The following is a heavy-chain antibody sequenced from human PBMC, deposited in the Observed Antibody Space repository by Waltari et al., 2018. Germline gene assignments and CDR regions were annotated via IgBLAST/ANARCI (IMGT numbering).Heavy chain of an antibody. J-gene: IGHJ3*02. Sequence: QLPLQESGPGLVTPSEALSLTCTVSGSSFSRTYQWGWIRQSPGKGLEWIATFYRYGDTYYNPSLKSRVSISVDTSETQFSLKLSSVTAADTAVYYCARRPIATPDFSFDIWGHGTMVSVSS. CDR1: GSSFSRTYQ. CDR3: ARRPIATPDFSFDI. D-gene: IGHD2-21*01. V-gene: IGHV4-38-2*02. CDR2: FYRYGDT.